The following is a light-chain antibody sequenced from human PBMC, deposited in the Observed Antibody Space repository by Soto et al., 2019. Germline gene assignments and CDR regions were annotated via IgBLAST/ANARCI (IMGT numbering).Light chain of an antibody. CDR3: CSYTGSLTLL. CDR2: EVS. CDR1: NNDVGAYTY. Sequence: QSALTQPASVSGSLGQSITISCTGTNNDVGAYTYVSWYQQHPGKAPRLIIYEVSERPSGVSNRFSGSKSGNTASLTISGLQAEDEADYYCCSYTGSLTLLFGGGTKLTVL. J-gene: IGLJ2*01. V-gene: IGLV2-14*01.